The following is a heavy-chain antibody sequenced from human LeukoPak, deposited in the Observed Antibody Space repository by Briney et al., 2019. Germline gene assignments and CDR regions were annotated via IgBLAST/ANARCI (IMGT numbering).Heavy chain of an antibody. V-gene: IGHV4-30-4*07. CDR2: IYYSGST. CDR3: ARGRLYYYDSSGRNFDY. J-gene: IGHJ4*02. CDR1: GGSISSGGYS. D-gene: IGHD3-22*01. Sequence: SQTLSLTCAVSGGSISSGGYSWSWIRQPPGKGLEWIGYIYYSGSTYYNPSLKSRVSISVDTSKNQFSLKLSSVTAADTAVYYCARGRLYYYDSSGRNFDYWGQGTLVTVSS.